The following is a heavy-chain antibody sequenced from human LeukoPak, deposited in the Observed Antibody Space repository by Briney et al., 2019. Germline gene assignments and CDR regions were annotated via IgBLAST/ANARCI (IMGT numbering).Heavy chain of an antibody. D-gene: IGHD3-10*01. J-gene: IGHJ4*02. V-gene: IGHV4-59*01. CDR3: ARGLVASGSGPRYYLDY. Sequence: PSETLSLTCTVSGGSLSSYYWSWIRQPPGKGLEWIGYVYGSVSTTYNPSLNRRVSISADTSKNHFSLKLTSVTAADTAVYYCARGLVASGSGPRYYLDYWGQGTLVTVSS. CDR1: GGSLSSYY. CDR2: VYGSVST.